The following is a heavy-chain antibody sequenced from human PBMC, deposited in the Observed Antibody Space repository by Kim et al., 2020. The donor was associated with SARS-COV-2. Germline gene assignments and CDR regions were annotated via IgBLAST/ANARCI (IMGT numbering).Heavy chain of an antibody. Sequence: GGSLRLSCVAAGFTFRSYVMHWVRHAPGKGLQWVAVLSYDGSNNHYADFAKGRFTISRDNSKNTLYLQMNRVRPEDTAFYYCARGPGDSNDIGGDFDYWGQGTLVTVSS. V-gene: IGHV3-30*04. CDR3: ARGPGDSNDIGGDFDY. CDR1: GFTFRSYV. J-gene: IGHJ4*02. CDR2: LSYDGSNN. D-gene: IGHD3-22*01.